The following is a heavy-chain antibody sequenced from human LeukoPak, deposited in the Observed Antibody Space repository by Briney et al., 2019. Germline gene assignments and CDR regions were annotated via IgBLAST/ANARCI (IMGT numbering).Heavy chain of an antibody. J-gene: IGHJ4*02. CDR1: GASISSYY. Sequence: SETLSLTCTVSGASISSYYWTWIRQPPGKGLEWIGYIYNSGSTNYNPSLKSRVTISVDTSKNQFSLKLSSVTAADTAVYYCAEGTGYFDPFDYWGQGTLVTVSS. CDR2: IYNSGST. V-gene: IGHV4-59*01. D-gene: IGHD3-9*01. CDR3: AEGTGYFDPFDY.